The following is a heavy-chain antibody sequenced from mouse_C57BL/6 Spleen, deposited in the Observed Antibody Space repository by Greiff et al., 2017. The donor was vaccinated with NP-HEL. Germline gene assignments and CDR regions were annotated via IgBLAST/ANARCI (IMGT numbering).Heavy chain of an antibody. V-gene: IGHV5-4*01. CDR3: AREGAYYFGD. CDR1: GFTFSSYA. Sequence: EVQRVESGGGLVKPGGSLKLSCAASGFTFSSYAMSWVRQTPEKRLEWVATISDGGSYTYYPDNVKGRFTISRDNAKNNLYLQMSHLKSEDTAMYYCAREGAYYFGDWGQGTTLTVSS. CDR2: ISDGGSYT. J-gene: IGHJ2*01.